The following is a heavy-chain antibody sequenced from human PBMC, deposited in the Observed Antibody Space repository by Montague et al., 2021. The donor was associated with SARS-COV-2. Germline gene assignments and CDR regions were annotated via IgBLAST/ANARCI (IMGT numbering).Heavy chain of an antibody. CDR1: GFTFSSYA. CDR2: ISGSGGST. V-gene: IGHV3-23*01. D-gene: IGHD5-12*01. Sequence: SLRLSCPASGFTFSSYAMSWVRQAPGKGLEWVSAISGSGGSTYYADSVKGRFTISRDNSKNTLYLQMNSLRAEDTAVYYCAKVVRLGWLRSDAFDIWGQGTMVTVSS. CDR3: AKVVRLGWLRSDAFDI. J-gene: IGHJ3*02.